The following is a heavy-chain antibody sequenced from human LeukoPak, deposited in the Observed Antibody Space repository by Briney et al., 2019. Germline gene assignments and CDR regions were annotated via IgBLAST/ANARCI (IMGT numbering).Heavy chain of an antibody. CDR3: ARTYYYDSSGFTKDAFDI. D-gene: IGHD3-22*01. J-gene: IGHJ3*02. Sequence: PGGSLRLSCAASGFTLSSYWMHWVRHAPGKGLVWVSSISGSSSYIYYADSVKGRFSISRDNATNSLYMQMNSLRAADTAVYYCARTYYYDSSGFTKDAFDIWGQGTMVTVSS. CDR2: ISGSSSYI. CDR1: GFTLSSYW. V-gene: IGHV3-21*01.